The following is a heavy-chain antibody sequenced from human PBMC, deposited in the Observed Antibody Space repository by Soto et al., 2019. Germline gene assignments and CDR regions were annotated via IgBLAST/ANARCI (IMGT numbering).Heavy chain of an antibody. J-gene: IGHJ6*02. V-gene: IGHV1-3*01. D-gene: IGHD3-10*01. CDR1: GYTFTSYA. CDR2: INAGNGNT. Sequence: GASVKVSCKASGYTFTSYAMHWVRQAPGQRLEWMGWINAGNGNTKYSQKFQGRVTITRDTSASTAYMELSSLRSEDTAVYYCARVEVRGLRPLYYYYGMDVWGQGTTVTVSS. CDR3: ARVEVRGLRPLYYYYGMDV.